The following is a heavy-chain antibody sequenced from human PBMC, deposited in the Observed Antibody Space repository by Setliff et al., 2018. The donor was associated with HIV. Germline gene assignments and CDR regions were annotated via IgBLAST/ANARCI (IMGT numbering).Heavy chain of an antibody. D-gene: IGHD1-1*01. V-gene: IGHV3-9*03. CDR1: GFTFDDYA. J-gene: IGHJ4*02. CDR2: ISWNSGSI. Sequence: PGGSLRLSCAASGFTFDDYAMHWVRQAPGKGLEWVSGISWNSGSIGYADSVKGRFTISRDNAKNSLYLQMNSLRAEDMALYYCARDRGDRELDYWGQGTLVTVSS. CDR3: ARDRGDRELDY.